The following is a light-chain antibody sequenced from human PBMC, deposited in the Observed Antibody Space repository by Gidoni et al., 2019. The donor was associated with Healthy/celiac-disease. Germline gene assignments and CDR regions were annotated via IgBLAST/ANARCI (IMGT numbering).Light chain of an antibody. Sequence: IALTQSPATLSLCPGERATHSCRASQGVSSYLAWYQQKPGQAPRLLIYDVSNRSTGIPARFSGSGPGTDFTLTISSLEPEDFAVYYCQQRSNWHPTFGGGTEVEIK. J-gene: IGKJ4*01. V-gene: IGKV3D-11*01. CDR1: QGVSSY. CDR3: QQRSNWHPT. CDR2: DVS.